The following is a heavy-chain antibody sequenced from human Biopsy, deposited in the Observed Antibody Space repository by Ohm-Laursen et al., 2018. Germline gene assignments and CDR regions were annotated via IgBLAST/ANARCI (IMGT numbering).Heavy chain of an antibody. Sequence: GTLSLTCTVSGGSIRGYHWSWIRKSPGKGLEWLSFISYPGGITSNPFLTGRASISLATSKIQFSLRLIYVTAADTAVYYCARMPHFDYWGQGILVTVSS. CDR1: GGSIRGYH. D-gene: IGHD2-2*01. J-gene: IGHJ4*02. CDR3: ARMPHFDY. V-gene: IGHV4-59*12. CDR2: ISYPGGI.